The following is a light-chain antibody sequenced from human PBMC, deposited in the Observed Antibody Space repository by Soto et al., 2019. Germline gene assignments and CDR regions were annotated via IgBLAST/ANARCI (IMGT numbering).Light chain of an antibody. CDR3: QQYSNYWT. CDR1: QSISSW. V-gene: IGKV1-5*03. CDR2: KAS. Sequence: DIQMTQSPSTLSASVGDRVPITCRASQSISSWLAWYQQKPGKAPKVLIYKASSLESGVPSRFSGSGSGTEFTLTISSLQPDDFATYYCQQYSNYWTFGQGTKVEIK. J-gene: IGKJ1*01.